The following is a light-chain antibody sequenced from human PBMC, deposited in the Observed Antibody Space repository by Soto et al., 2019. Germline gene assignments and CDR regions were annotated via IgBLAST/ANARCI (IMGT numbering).Light chain of an antibody. J-gene: IGKJ1*01. Sequence: EILMTQSPATLSVSPGERATVSCRASQSVSSNLAWYQQKPGQAHRLLIYGASTRATGIPARFSGSGSGTEFTLTISSLQSEDFAVYYCQQYSNWPSWTFGQGTKLDIK. V-gene: IGKV3-15*01. CDR2: GAS. CDR1: QSVSSN. CDR3: QQYSNWPSWT.